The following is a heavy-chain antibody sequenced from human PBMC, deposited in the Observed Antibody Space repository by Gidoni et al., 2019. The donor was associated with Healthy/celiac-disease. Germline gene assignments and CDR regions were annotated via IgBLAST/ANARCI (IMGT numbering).Heavy chain of an antibody. V-gene: IGHV4-59*08. CDR3: ARHFSSVRYYFYYIDV. Sequence: QVQLQESGPGLVKPSETLSLTCTVTNGSMNSYYWRWIRQPPGKGLEWIGYIYYNGNTKYNPSLKSRVTISVYTSKSQFSLNLSSVTAADTAVYYCARHFSSVRYYFYYIDVWGKGTAVTVSS. J-gene: IGHJ6*03. CDR2: IYYNGNT. D-gene: IGHD6-6*01. CDR1: NGSMNSYY.